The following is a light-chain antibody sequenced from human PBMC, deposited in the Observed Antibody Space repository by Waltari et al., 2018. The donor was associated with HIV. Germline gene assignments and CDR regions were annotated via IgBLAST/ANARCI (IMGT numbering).Light chain of an antibody. V-gene: IGLV1-44*01. CDR1: SSNIGSSS. CDR3: TTWDHSLFGHVV. CDR2: SNS. J-gene: IGLJ2*01. Sequence: QSVLTQPPPASGTPGQRVPISCSGGSSNIGSSSVNWYHQLPRTAPKPLIYSNSQRPSGVPDRFSGSKSGTSASLAISGLQSEDEADYYCTTWDHSLFGHVVFGGGTRLTVV.